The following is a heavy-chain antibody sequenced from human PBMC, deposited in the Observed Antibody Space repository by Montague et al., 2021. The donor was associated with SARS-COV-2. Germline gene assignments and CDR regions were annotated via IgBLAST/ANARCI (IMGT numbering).Heavy chain of an antibody. CDR2: IYNSGST. Sequence: SETLSLTCTVSGGSISRYSWTWIRQPPGKGLEWIGYIYNSGSTNYNPSLPSRVTISVDTSKNQFSLKLSSVAAADTAVYYCARVGRGSSWYEVAFDIWGQGTMVTVSS. CDR3: ARVGRGSSWYEVAFDI. J-gene: IGHJ3*02. V-gene: IGHV4-59*01. D-gene: IGHD6-13*01. CDR1: GGSISRYS.